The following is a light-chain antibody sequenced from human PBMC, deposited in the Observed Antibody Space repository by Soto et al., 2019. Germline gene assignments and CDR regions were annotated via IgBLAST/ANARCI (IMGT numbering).Light chain of an antibody. J-gene: IGKJ1*01. CDR1: QNVLSNY. V-gene: IGKV3-11*01. Sequence: EIVLTQSPGTLSLSPGERATLSCWASQNVLSNYLAWYQQKPGQAPRLLIYDASNRATGIPARFSGSGSGTDFTLTISSLEPEDFAVYYCQQRSDWPPWTFGQGTKVDIK. CDR2: DAS. CDR3: QQRSDWPPWT.